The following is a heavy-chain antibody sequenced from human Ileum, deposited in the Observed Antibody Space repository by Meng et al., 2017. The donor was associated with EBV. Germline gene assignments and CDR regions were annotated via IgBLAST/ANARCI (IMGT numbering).Heavy chain of an antibody. CDR1: GASMTNNY. CDR2: VYSGTT. CDR3: ARGGQWEPLDS. V-gene: IGHV4-59*01. J-gene: IGHJ4*02. Sequence: QVQLQASGPRLVKPSETLSLTCTVSGASMTNNYWSWIRQSPGKTLEWIGFVYSGTTSYNPSLKSRVSLSEDTSKGQFSLRLTSVTAADTAVYYCARGGQWEPLDSWGQGILVTVSS. D-gene: IGHD1-26*01.